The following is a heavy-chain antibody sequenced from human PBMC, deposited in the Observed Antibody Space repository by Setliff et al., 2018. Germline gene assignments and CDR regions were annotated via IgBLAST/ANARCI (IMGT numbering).Heavy chain of an antibody. V-gene: IGHV3-9*01. CDR2: ISWNSGSI. Sequence: GGSLRLSCAASGFTFDDYAMHWVRQAPGKGLEWVSGISWNSGSIGYADSVKGRFTISRDNAKNSLYLQMNSLRAEDTALYYCAKDMEEIPTYYFDYWGQGTLVTVS. CDR1: GFTFDDYA. D-gene: IGHD1-1*01. CDR3: AKDMEEIPTYYFDY. J-gene: IGHJ4*02.